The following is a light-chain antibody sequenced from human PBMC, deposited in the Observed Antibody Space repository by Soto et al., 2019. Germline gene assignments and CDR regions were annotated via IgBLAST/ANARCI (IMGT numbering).Light chain of an antibody. CDR3: QQSYSSSWT. J-gene: IGKJ1*01. Sequence: DLQLTQSPSSLSASVGDRVTISCRASQSISNSLNWYQKKPGKAPNLLIYGKSGVQGGVQSRFSGSGAGTDFNLTISSLQREDFATYYCQQSYSSSWTFGQGTKVEI. CDR2: GKS. V-gene: IGKV1-39*01. CDR1: QSISNS.